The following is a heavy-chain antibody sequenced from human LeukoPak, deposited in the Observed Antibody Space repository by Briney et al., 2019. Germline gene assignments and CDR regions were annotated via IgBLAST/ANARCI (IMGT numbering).Heavy chain of an antibody. CDR3: ARARDVTLYYYYGMDV. CDR1: GGTFSSYA. J-gene: IGHJ6*02. CDR2: IMPILGIA. Sequence: SVKVSCKASGGTFSSYAISWVRQAPGQGLEWMGRIMPILGIANYAQKFQGRVTITADKSTSTAYMELSSLRSEDTAVYYCARARDVTLYYYYGMDVWGQGTTVTVSS. D-gene: IGHD4-11*01. V-gene: IGHV1-69*04.